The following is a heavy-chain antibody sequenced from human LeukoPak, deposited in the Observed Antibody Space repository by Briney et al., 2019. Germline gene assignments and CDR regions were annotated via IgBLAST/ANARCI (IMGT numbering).Heavy chain of an antibody. D-gene: IGHD6-13*01. V-gene: IGHV3-23*01. CDR2: ISGGGSNT. J-gene: IGHJ4*02. CDR3: ARPYSSSWYDVFDY. Sequence: GGSLRLSCAASGFTFSDYAMSWVRQAPGKGLEWVSAISGGGSNTYYADSVKGRFTISRDNSKNTLYLQMNSLRAEDTAVYYCARPYSSSWYDVFDYWGQGTLVTVSS. CDR1: GFTFSDYA.